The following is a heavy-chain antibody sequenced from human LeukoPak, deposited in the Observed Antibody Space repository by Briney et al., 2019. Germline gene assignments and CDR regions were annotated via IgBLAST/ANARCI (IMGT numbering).Heavy chain of an antibody. Sequence: PGGSLRLSCAASGFTFSSYGMHWVRQAPGKGLEWVAVISYDGSNKYYADSVRGRFTIFRDNSMDTVYLQMNSLRAEDTGVYYCAKYAVRETFFGDYWGQGALVAVSS. CDR3: AKYAVRETFFGDY. V-gene: IGHV3-30*18. J-gene: IGHJ4*02. CDR2: ISYDGSNK. D-gene: IGHD3-3*01. CDR1: GFTFSSYG.